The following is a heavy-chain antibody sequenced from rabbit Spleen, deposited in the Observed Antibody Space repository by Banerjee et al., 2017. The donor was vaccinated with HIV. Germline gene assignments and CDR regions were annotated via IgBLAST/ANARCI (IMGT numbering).Heavy chain of an antibody. Sequence: QEQLVESGGGLVKPEGSLKLSCTASEFSFSKKAVMRWVLQAPGKGLECIACIYAGDSGSTCYACCAKGRFTISKASSPTVTLQMTTLTAAAPATYFCARADAASLGNAYNLCGQGTLVTVS. CDR2: IYAGDSGST. D-gene: IGHD4-2*01. V-gene: IGHV1S45*01. J-gene: IGHJ4*01. CDR1: EFSFSKKAV. CDR3: ARADAASLGNAYNL.